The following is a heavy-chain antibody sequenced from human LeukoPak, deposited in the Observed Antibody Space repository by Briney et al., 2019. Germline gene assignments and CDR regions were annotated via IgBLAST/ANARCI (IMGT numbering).Heavy chain of an antibody. D-gene: IGHD5-18*01. Sequence: PSQTLSLTCTVSGGSISSGGYYWSWIRQHPGKGVEWIGYIYYSGSTYYNPSLKSRVTISVDTSKNQFSLKLSSVTAADTAVYYCARERSTQLWFFDYWGQGTLVTVSS. CDR2: IYYSGST. V-gene: IGHV4-31*03. CDR1: GGSISSGGYY. J-gene: IGHJ4*02. CDR3: ARERSTQLWFFDY.